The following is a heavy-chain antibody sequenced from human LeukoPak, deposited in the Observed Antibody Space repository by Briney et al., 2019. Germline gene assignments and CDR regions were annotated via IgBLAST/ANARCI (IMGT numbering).Heavy chain of an antibody. CDR2: FYYSGST. CDR1: GGSISSGDYY. Sequence: SETLSLTCTVSGGSISSGDYYWSWIRQPPGKGLEWIGYFYYSGSTYYNPSLKSRVTISVDTSKNQFSLKLSSVTAADTAVYYCARVGGTMIGGWFDPWGQGTLVTVSS. J-gene: IGHJ5*02. CDR3: ARVGGTMIGGWFDP. D-gene: IGHD3-22*01. V-gene: IGHV4-30-4*01.